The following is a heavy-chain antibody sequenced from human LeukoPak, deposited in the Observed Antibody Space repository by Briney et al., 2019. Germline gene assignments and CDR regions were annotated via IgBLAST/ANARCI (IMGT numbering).Heavy chain of an antibody. J-gene: IGHJ4*02. CDR2: ISGSGGST. CDR1: GFTFSSYA. Sequence: GGSLRLSCAASGFTFSSYAMSWVRQAPGKGLEWVSAISGSGGSTYYADSVKGRFTTSRDNSKNTLYLQMNSLRAEDTAVYYCARGAVLRFLEWAPRAYYFDYWGQGTLVTVSS. D-gene: IGHD3-3*01. CDR3: ARGAVLRFLEWAPRAYYFDY. V-gene: IGHV3-23*01.